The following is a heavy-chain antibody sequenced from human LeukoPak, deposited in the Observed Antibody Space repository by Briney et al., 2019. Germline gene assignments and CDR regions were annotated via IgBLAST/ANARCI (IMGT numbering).Heavy chain of an antibody. CDR2: ISDSDETT. Sequence: GGSLRLSCVASGFNIRNTGMNWVRQAPGKGLEWVSAISDSDETTFYADSVKGRFTISRDKSKNTVNLEMSSLRVEDTALYYCAKEQGGGKPFEHWGQGTLVTVSS. CDR3: AKEQGGGKPFEH. D-gene: IGHD3-16*01. V-gene: IGHV3-23*01. J-gene: IGHJ4*02. CDR1: GFNIRNTG.